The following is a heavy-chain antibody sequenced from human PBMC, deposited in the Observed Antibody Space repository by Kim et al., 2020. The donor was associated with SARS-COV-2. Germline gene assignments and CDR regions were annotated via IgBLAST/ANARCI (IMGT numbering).Heavy chain of an antibody. J-gene: IGHJ4*02. D-gene: IGHD4-17*01. Sequence: GGSLRLSCAASGFTFSSYSMNWVRQAPGKGLEWVSSISSSSSYIYYADSVKGRFTISRDNAKNSLYLQMNSLRAEDTAVYYCASWDGDYVDYWGQGTLVTVSS. CDR2: ISSSSSYI. V-gene: IGHV3-21*04. CDR3: ASWDGDYVDY. CDR1: GFTFSSYS.